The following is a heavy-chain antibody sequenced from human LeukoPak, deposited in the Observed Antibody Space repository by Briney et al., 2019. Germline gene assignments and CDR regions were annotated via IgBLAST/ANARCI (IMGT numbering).Heavy chain of an antibody. V-gene: IGHV1-46*01. CDR1: GYTFTSYY. J-gene: IGHJ5*02. Sequence: ASVKVSCKASGYTFTSYYMHWVRQAPGQGLEWMEIINPSGGSTSYAQKFQGRVTMTRDTSTSTVYMELSSLRSEDTAVYYCARMPRSSSWYMNWFDPWGQGTLVTVSS. CDR3: ARMPRSSSWYMNWFDP. D-gene: IGHD6-13*01. CDR2: INPSGGST.